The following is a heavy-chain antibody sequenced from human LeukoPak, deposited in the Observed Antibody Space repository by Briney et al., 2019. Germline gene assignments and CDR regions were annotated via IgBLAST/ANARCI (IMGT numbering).Heavy chain of an antibody. Sequence: PGGSLRLSCAASGFTLSTYTMNWVRQAPGKGLEWVSSISSSSSYIYYADSVKGRFTISRDDAKNSLSLQMNSLRAEDTAVYYCARRAGAYSHPYDYWGQGTLVTVSS. CDR2: ISSSSSYI. J-gene: IGHJ4*02. CDR1: GFTLSTYT. V-gene: IGHV3-21*01. D-gene: IGHD4/OR15-4a*01. CDR3: ARRAGAYSHPYDY.